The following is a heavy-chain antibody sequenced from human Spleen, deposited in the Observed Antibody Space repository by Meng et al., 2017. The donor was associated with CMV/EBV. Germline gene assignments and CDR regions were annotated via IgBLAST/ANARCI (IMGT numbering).Heavy chain of an antibody. CDR1: GFTVSSNY. V-gene: IGHV3-53*01. D-gene: IGHD3-3*01. CDR3: TRHNGNTIFGVVTHYGMDV. J-gene: IGHJ6*02. CDR2: IYSGGST. Sequence: GGSLRLSCAASGFTVSSNYMSWVRQAPGKGLEWVSVIYSGGSTYYADSVKGRFTISRDNSKNTLYLQMNSLRAEDTAVYYCTRHNGNTIFGVVTHYGMDVWGQGTTVTVSS.